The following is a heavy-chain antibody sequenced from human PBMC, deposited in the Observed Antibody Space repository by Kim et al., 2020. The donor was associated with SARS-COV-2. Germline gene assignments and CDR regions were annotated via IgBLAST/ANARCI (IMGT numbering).Heavy chain of an antibody. D-gene: IGHD3-22*01. CDR1: GFTFDDYA. CDR3: AKDYYDSSGYRGSFDY. J-gene: IGHJ4*02. Sequence: GGSLRLSCAASGFTFDDYAMHWVRQAPGKGLEWVSGISWNSGSIGYADSVKGRFTISRDNAKNSLYLQMNSLRAEDTALYYCAKDYYDSSGYRGSFDYWGQGTLVTGSS. V-gene: IGHV3-9*01. CDR2: ISWNSGSI.